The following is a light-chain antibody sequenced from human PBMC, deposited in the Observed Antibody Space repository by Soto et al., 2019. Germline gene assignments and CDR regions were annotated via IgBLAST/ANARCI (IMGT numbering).Light chain of an antibody. J-gene: IGLJ2*01. CDR1: SSDVGSYNL. CDR2: EGS. Sequence: QSVLTQPASVSGSPGQSITISCTGTSSDVGSYNLVCWYQQHPGKAPKLMIYEGSKRPSGVSNRFSGSKSGNTASLTISGPQAEAEADYYCCSYAGSSTVFGGGTKLTVL. CDR3: CSYAGSSTV. V-gene: IGLV2-23*01.